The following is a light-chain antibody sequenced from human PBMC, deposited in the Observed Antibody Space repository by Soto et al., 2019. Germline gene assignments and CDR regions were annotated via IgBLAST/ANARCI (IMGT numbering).Light chain of an antibody. CDR1: SSDVGGYNY. CDR2: EVS. Sequence: QSVLTQPASVSGSPGQSITLSCTGTSSDVGGYNYVSWYQHHPGKAPKLMIYEVSSRPSGVSNRFSGSKSGNTASLTISGLQAEDEADYYCISKTGSRTLVVFGGGTQLTVL. CDR3: ISKTGSRTLVV. V-gene: IGLV2-14*01. J-gene: IGLJ7*01.